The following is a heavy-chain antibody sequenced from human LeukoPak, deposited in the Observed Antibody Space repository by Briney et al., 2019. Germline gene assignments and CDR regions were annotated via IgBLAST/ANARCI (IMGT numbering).Heavy chain of an antibody. CDR2: IKEDGSEK. CDR3: TTSHDGLPHDGFDI. D-gene: IGHD3-10*01. V-gene: IGHV3-7*05. CDR1: GFTFSSYW. J-gene: IGHJ3*02. Sequence: PGGSLRLSCAASGFTFSSYWMSWVRQAPGKGLEWVANIKEDGSEKNYVDSVKGRLTISRDNAKNSVYLQMNSLRAEDTAVYYCTTSHDGLPHDGFDIWGQGTVVTVSS.